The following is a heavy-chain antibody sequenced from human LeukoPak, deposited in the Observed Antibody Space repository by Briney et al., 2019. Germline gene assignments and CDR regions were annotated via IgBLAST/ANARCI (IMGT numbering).Heavy chain of an antibody. D-gene: IGHD6-6*01. CDR2: IIPIFGAA. CDR1: GGTFSSYA. Sequence: SVKVSCKASGGTFSSYAISWVRQAPGQGLEWMGGIIPIFGAANYAQKFQGRVTITTDESTSTAYMELSSLRSEDTAVYYCARSPNLAAARDYYYYYMDVWGKGTTVTVSS. V-gene: IGHV1-69*05. J-gene: IGHJ6*03. CDR3: ARSPNLAAARDYYYYYMDV.